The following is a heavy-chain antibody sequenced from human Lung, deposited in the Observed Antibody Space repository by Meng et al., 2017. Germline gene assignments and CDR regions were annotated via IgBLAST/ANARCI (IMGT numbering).Heavy chain of an antibody. V-gene: IGHV3-30*01. D-gene: IGHD6-19*01. Sequence: QVPLVGSGGGVVQPVRSLRLSCAASGFTYSSYAMHWVRQAPGKGLEWVAVISYDGSNKYYADSVKGRFTISRDNSKNTLYLQMNSLRAEDTAVYYCASGLDLFDYWGQGTLVTVSS. CDR2: ISYDGSNK. J-gene: IGHJ4*02. CDR1: GFTYSSYA. CDR3: ASGLDLFDY.